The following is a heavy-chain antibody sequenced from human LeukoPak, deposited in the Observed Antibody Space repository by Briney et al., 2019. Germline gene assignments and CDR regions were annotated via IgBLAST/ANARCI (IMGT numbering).Heavy chain of an antibody. CDR3: SRDGGEGGNSAFDI. Sequence: GGSQRLSCAASGFIFSDYIMDWVRQAPGKGLGWVGRIRTRINSSTTEYAASVKGRFTISRDDSKNSMYLHMNSLKTEDTAVYHCSRDGGEGGNSAFDIWGQGTMVTVSS. CDR2: IRTRINSSTT. V-gene: IGHV3-72*01. CDR1: GFIFSDYI. D-gene: IGHD4-23*01. J-gene: IGHJ3*02.